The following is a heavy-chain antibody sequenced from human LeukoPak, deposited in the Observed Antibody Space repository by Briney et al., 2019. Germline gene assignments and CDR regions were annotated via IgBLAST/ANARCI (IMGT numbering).Heavy chain of an antibody. D-gene: IGHD4-17*01. Sequence: SETLSLTCTVSGGSISSYYWSWIRQPPGKGLEWIGYIYYSGSTNYNPSLKSRVTISVDTSKNQFSLKLSSVAAADTAVYYCARLYGDYAWGQGTLVTVSS. CDR1: GGSISSYY. J-gene: IGHJ5*02. V-gene: IGHV4-59*01. CDR2: IYYSGST. CDR3: ARLYGDYA.